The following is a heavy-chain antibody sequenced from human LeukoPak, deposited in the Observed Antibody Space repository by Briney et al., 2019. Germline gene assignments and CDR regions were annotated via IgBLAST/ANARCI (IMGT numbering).Heavy chain of an antibody. Sequence: GGSLRLSCAASGFTSSTYAMSWVRQAPGKGLEWVAVISYDGSNKYYADSVKGRFTISRDNSKNTLYLQMNSLRAEDTAVYYCAKDYSAAAGTPFDYWGQGTLVTVSS. D-gene: IGHD6-13*01. J-gene: IGHJ4*02. CDR2: ISYDGSNK. CDR1: GFTSSTYA. V-gene: IGHV3-30*18. CDR3: AKDYSAAAGTPFDY.